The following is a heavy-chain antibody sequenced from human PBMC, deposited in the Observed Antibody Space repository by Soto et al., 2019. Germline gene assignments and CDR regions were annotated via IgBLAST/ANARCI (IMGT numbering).Heavy chain of an antibody. Sequence: GGSLRLSCAASGFAVSNYYMTWVRQAPGKRLEWVSVICSGGSTYYADSVKGRFTISRDNSRNTLYLQMNSLRAEDTAVYYCEKGSTLVVVAANVDYWGQGTLVTVSS. CDR1: GFAVSNYY. J-gene: IGHJ4*02. CDR3: EKGSTLVVVAANVDY. D-gene: IGHD2-15*01. CDR2: ICSGGST. V-gene: IGHV3-53*01.